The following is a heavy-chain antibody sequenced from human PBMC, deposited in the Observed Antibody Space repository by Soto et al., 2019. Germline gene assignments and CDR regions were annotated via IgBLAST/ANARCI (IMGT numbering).Heavy chain of an antibody. Sequence: QMQLVQSGPEVKKPGTSVKVSCKASGFTFTSSAMQWVRQTRGQRLEWIGWVVVDSDNTNYAQKFQERVTITRDISTDTGYMELSSLTSEDTAVYYCAADPTYIYGFGGWFDPWGQGTLVTVSS. CDR1: GFTFTSSA. V-gene: IGHV1-58*02. CDR2: VVVDSDNT. J-gene: IGHJ5*02. D-gene: IGHD5-18*01. CDR3: AADPTYIYGFGGWFDP.